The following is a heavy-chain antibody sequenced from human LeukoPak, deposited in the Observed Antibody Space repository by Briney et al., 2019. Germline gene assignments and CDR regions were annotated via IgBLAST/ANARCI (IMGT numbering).Heavy chain of an antibody. CDR3: ARDLLGFYYYGMDV. Sequence: GGSLRLSCAASGFTFSVYSMDWVRQAPGKGLEWVSYISSSSSTIYYADSVKVRFTISRDNAKNSLYLQMNSLRDEDTAVYYCARDLLGFYYYGMDVWGQGTTVTVSS. V-gene: IGHV3-48*02. CDR1: GFTFSVYS. CDR2: ISSSSSTI. J-gene: IGHJ6*02. D-gene: IGHD7-27*01.